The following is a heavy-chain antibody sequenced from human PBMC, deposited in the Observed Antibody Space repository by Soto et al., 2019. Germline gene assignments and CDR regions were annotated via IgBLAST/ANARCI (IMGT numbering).Heavy chain of an antibody. CDR1: GFIFSNCY. Sequence: GGSLRLSCTAFGFIFSNCYLHWVRQAPGKGLEWVAVVSNDGDKKYYADSVKGRFAVSRDNTKNMFYMQLNSLRGEDTATYFCARDFGTVAGSSPPYWGQGTLVTVSS. V-gene: IGHV3-30*09. J-gene: IGHJ4*02. D-gene: IGHD6-19*01. CDR3: ARDFGTVAGSSPPY. CDR2: VSNDGDKK.